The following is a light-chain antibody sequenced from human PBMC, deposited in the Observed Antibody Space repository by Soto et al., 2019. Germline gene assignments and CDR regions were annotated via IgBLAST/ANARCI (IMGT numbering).Light chain of an antibody. Sequence: DIQMTQSPYTLSASVGDRVTITCRASQSISSWLAWYQQKPGKAPKLLIYDASSLESGVPSRFSGSGSGTEFTLTISSLQPDDFATYYCQQYNSYWWTFGQGTKVDI. J-gene: IGKJ1*01. CDR1: QSISSW. CDR3: QQYNSYWWT. V-gene: IGKV1-5*01. CDR2: DAS.